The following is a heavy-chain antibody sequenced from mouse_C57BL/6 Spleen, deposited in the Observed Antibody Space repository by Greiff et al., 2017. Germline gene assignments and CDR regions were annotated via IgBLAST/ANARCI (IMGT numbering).Heavy chain of an antibody. CDR1: GFTFSDYG. J-gene: IGHJ4*01. V-gene: IGHV5-17*01. CDR2: ISSGSSTI. Sequence: EVQLVESGGGLVKPGGSLKLSCAASGFTFSDYGMHWVRQAPEKGLEWVAYISSGSSTIYYADTVKGRFTISRDNAKNTLFLQMTSLRSEDTAMYYCARGAYYGSSLLAMDYWGQGTSVTVSS. CDR3: ARGAYYGSSLLAMDY. D-gene: IGHD1-1*01.